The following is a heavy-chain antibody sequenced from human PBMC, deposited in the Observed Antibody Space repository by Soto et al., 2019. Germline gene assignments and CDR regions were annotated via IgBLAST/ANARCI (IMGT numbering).Heavy chain of an antibody. CDR3: ARVGRRTARLHY. CDR2: INQSGST. Sequence: QVQLQQWGAGLLKPSETLSLTCAAYGGSFSDYYWSWIRQPPGKGLEWIGEINQSGSTNYNPSLRSRVTISIDTSKNQFSLKLNFVTAADTAMYYCARVGRRTARLHYWGQGTLVTVSS. V-gene: IGHV4-34*01. D-gene: IGHD1-26*01. J-gene: IGHJ4*02. CDR1: GGSFSDYY.